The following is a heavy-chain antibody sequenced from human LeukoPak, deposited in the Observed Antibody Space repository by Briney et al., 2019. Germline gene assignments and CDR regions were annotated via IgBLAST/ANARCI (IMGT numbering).Heavy chain of an antibody. J-gene: IGHJ4*02. CDR1: GYTFNSYY. D-gene: IGHD5-18*01. CDR3: ARGYTYGDY. Sequence: ASVKVSCKASGYTFNSYYMHWVRQAPRQGLEWMGIINPSSGSTSYAQNFQGRVTMTRDTSSSTVYMELSSLRSEDTAVYYCARGYTYGDYWGQGTLVTVPS. V-gene: IGHV1-46*02. CDR2: INPSSGST.